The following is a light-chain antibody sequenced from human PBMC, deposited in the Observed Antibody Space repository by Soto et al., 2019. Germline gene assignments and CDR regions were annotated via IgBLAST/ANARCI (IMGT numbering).Light chain of an antibody. CDR1: SSDVGGYNY. J-gene: IGLJ1*01. V-gene: IGLV2-14*01. Sequence: HSVLTQPASVSGSPGQSITISCTGTSSDVGGYNYVSWYQQHPGKAPKFMIYDVSNRPSGVSNRFSGSKSGNTASLTISGLQAEDEADYYCSSYTISNTRQIVFGTGTKVPVL. CDR2: DVS. CDR3: SSYTISNTRQIV.